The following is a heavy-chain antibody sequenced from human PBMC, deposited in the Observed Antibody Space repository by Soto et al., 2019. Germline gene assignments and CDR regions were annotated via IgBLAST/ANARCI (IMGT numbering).Heavy chain of an antibody. V-gene: IGHV1-2*02. D-gene: IGHD2-2*01. CDR1: GFGLTGYY. CDR3: ARERYQVLPDGMDV. J-gene: IGHJ6*01. Sequence: GGSVKVSSKASGFGLTGYYFHLIRAAPGQGLEWLGWINPNTGGTTYAQKFQGRVTLTWDTSINTAYMELSSLRPDDTAMYYCARERYQVLPDGMDVWGQGTSVTVSS. CDR2: INPNTGGT.